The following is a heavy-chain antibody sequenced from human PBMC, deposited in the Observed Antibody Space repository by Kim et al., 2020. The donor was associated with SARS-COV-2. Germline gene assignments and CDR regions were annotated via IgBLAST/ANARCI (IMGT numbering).Heavy chain of an antibody. D-gene: IGHD2-2*01. Sequence: SETLSLTCAVYGGSFSGYYWSWIRQPPGKGLEWIGEINHSGSTNYNPSLKSRVTISVDTSKNQFSLKLSSVTAADTAVYYCARGGGDCSSTSCHRYYFDYWGQGTLVTVSS. CDR3: ARGGGDCSSTSCHRYYFDY. CDR2: INHSGST. J-gene: IGHJ4*02. V-gene: IGHV4-34*01. CDR1: GGSFSGYY.